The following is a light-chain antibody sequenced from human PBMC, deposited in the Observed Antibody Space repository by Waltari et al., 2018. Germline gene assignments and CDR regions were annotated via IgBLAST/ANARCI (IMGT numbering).Light chain of an antibody. CDR1: QSLLHYPNNKNY. CDR3: QQYFSTPRT. CDR2: WAS. J-gene: IGKJ1*01. Sequence: DIVMTQSPDSLAVSLGGRATISGKSSQSLLHYPNNKNYLVWYQQKVGQPPKVLISWASTRESGVPDRFSGSGSATDFTLTISSLQAEDVAVYCCQQYFSTPRTFGQGTKVEIK. V-gene: IGKV4-1*01.